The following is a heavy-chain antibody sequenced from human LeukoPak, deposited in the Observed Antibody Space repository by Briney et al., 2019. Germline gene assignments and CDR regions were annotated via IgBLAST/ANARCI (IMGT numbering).Heavy chain of an antibody. CDR1: GYTFTNFG. Sequence: ASVKVSCKAFGYTFTNFGITWVRQAPGQGLEWMGWISAYNGNTNYAQKLQGRVTMTTDTSTSTAYMELRSLRSDDTAVYYCARDSGPAGSYWYFDLWGRGTLVTVSS. CDR3: ARDSGPAGSYWYFDL. J-gene: IGHJ2*01. V-gene: IGHV1-18*01. D-gene: IGHD6-25*01. CDR2: ISAYNGNT.